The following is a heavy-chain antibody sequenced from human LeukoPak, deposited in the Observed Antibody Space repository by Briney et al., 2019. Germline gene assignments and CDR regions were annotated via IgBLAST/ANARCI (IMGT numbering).Heavy chain of an antibody. CDR1: GYTFTSYG. V-gene: IGHV1-18*01. Sequence: ASVKASCKASGYTFTSYGISWVRQAPGQGLEWMGWISGSNGNTNYAQKLQGRVTMTTDTSTGTAYMELRSLRSDDTAVYYCARSGRGTYYYFDYWGQGTLVTVSS. CDR2: ISGSNGNT. CDR3: ARSGRGTYYYFDY. J-gene: IGHJ4*02. D-gene: IGHD1-26*01.